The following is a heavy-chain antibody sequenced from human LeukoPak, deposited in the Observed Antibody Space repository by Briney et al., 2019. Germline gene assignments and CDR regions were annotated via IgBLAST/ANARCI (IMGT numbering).Heavy chain of an antibody. J-gene: IGHJ4*02. CDR2: ISYDGSNK. Sequence: GGSLRLSCAASGFTFSSYAMHWVRQAPGKGLEWVAVISYDGSNKYYADSVKGRFTISRDNSKNTLYLQMNSLRAEDTAVYYCAKDLVDTAMGIDYWGQGTLVTVSS. D-gene: IGHD5-18*01. V-gene: IGHV3-30*04. CDR3: AKDLVDTAMGIDY. CDR1: GFTFSSYA.